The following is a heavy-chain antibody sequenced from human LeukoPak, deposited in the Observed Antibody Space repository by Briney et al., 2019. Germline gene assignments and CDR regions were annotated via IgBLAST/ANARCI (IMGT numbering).Heavy chain of an antibody. V-gene: IGHV3-23*01. J-gene: IGHJ4*02. CDR3: AKGGALFAVASYFDY. CDR2: ITASGAAT. CDR1: GFTFGSYA. Sequence: PGGSLRLSCAASGFTFGSYAMSWVRQAPGKGLEWVSSITASGAATYYADSVKGRFTISRDNSKSMLYLQMNSLRAEDTALYYCAKGGALFAVASYFDYWRQGTLVTVSS. D-gene: IGHD6-19*01.